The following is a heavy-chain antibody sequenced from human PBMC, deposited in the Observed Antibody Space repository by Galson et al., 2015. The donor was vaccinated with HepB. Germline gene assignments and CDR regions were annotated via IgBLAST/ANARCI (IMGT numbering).Heavy chain of an antibody. CDR2: IIPILGIA. J-gene: IGHJ4*02. Sequence: SVKVSCKASGYTFTSYYMHWVRQAPGQGLEWMGRIIPILGIANYAQKFQGRVTITADKSTSTAYMELSSLRSEDTAVYYCARGDVVTPRHFDYWGQGTLVTVSS. CDR3: ARGDVVTPRHFDY. D-gene: IGHD4-23*01. CDR1: GYTFTSYY. V-gene: IGHV1-69*04.